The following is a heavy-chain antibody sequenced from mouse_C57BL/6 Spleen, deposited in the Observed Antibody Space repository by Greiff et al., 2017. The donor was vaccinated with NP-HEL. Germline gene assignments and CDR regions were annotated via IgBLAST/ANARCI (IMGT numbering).Heavy chain of an antibody. V-gene: IGHV5-6*01. Sequence: EVQLVESGGDLVKPGGSLKLSCAASGFTFSSYGMSWVRQTPDKRLEWVATISSGGSYTYYPDSVKGRFTISRDNAKNTLYLQMSSLKSEDTAMYYCARHEVENYFDYWGQGTTLTVSS. CDR2: ISSGGSYT. CDR1: GFTFSSYG. J-gene: IGHJ2*01. D-gene: IGHD1-1*01. CDR3: ARHEVENYFDY.